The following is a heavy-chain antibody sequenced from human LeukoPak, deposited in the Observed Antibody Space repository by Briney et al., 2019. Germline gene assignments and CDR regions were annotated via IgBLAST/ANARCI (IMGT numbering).Heavy chain of an antibody. CDR3: AHSVRGESCSGGNCYSGGDY. Sequence: SGPTLVKPTPTLTLTCTFSGFSLSTSGVGVGWIRQPPGKALEWLALIYWDDDKRYSPSLKSRLTITKDTSKNQVVLTMTNMDPVDTATYYCAHSVRGESCSGGNCYSGGDYWGQGTLVTVSS. CDR1: GFSLSTSGVG. CDR2: IYWDDDK. D-gene: IGHD2-15*01. J-gene: IGHJ4*02. V-gene: IGHV2-5*02.